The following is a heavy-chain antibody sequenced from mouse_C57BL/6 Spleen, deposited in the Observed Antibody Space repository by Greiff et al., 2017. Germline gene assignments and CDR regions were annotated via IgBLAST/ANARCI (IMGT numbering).Heavy chain of an antibody. D-gene: IGHD2-4*01. CDR1: GYTFTDYY. Sequence: EVQLQQSGPELVKPGASVKISCKASGYTFTDYYMNWVKQSHGKSLEWIGDINPNNGGTSYNQKFKGKATLTVDKSSSTAYMELRSLTSEDSAVYYCARRYYDYDGGYAMDYWGQGTSVTVSS. V-gene: IGHV1-26*01. J-gene: IGHJ4*01. CDR3: ARRYYDYDGGYAMDY. CDR2: INPNNGGT.